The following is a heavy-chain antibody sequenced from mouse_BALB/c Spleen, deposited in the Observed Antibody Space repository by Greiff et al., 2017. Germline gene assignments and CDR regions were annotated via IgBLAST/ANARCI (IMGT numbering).Heavy chain of an antibody. Sequence: VMLVESGPGLVAPSQTLTITCTVSGFSLTGYGVNWVRQPPGKGLEWLGMIWGDGSTDYNSALKSRLSISKDNSKSQVFLKMNSLQTDDTARYSGAREDYGSSGYYFDYWGQGTTLTVSS. CDR3: AREDYGSSGYYFDY. CDR2: IWGDGST. V-gene: IGHV2-6-7*01. J-gene: IGHJ2*01. CDR1: GFSLTGYG. D-gene: IGHD1-1*01.